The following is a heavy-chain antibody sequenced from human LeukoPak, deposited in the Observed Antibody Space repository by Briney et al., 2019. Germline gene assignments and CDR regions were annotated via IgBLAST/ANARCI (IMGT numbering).Heavy chain of an antibody. Sequence: SETLSLTCTVSGGSISSYYWSWIRQPPGKGLEWIGYIYYSGSTNYNPSLKSRVTISVDMSKNQFSLKLSSVTAADTAVYYCARDGVRGVRGYYYYYMDVWGKGTTVTISS. J-gene: IGHJ6*03. CDR2: IYYSGST. CDR3: ARDGVRGVRGYYYYYMDV. CDR1: GGSISSYY. D-gene: IGHD3-10*01. V-gene: IGHV4-59*01.